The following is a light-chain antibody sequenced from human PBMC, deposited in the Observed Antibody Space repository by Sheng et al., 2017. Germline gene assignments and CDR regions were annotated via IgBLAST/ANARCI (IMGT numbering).Light chain of an antibody. Sequence: DIQMIQSPSSLSASVGDRVAITCRASQGISNYLAWYQQKPGKVPKLLLSGASTLLPGVPSRFSGSGSGTLFTLTISSLQTEDVATYYCQQYNGALRTFG. J-gene: IGKJ1*01. CDR2: GAS. CDR3: QQYNGALRT. V-gene: IGKV1-27*01. CDR1: QGISNY.